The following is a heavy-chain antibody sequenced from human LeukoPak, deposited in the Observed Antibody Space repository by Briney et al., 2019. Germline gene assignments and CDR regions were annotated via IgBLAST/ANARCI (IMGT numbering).Heavy chain of an antibody. V-gene: IGHV4-61*01. CDR1: GGSVSSGSYY. J-gene: IGHJ4*02. CDR3: AREAGTVTNSRYFDY. Sequence: SETLSLTCTVSGGSVSSGSYYWSWIRQPPGKGLEWIGYIYYSGSTNYNPSLKSRVTISVDTSKNQFSLKLSSVTAADTAVYYCAREAGTVTNSRYFDYWGQGTLVTVSS. D-gene: IGHD4-17*01. CDR2: IYYSGST.